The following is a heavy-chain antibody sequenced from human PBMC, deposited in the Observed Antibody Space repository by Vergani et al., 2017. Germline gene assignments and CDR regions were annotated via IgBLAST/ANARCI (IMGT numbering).Heavy chain of an antibody. CDR2: IVVGSGNT. D-gene: IGHD2-2*01. Sequence: QMQLVQSGPEVKKPGTSVKVSCKASGFTFTSSAMQWVRQARGQRLEWIGWIVVGSGNTNYAQKFQERVTITRDMSTSTAYMELSSLRSEDTAVYYCAKDGCSSSSCSAGGNWFDPWGQGTLVTVSS. CDR3: AKDGCSSSSCSAGGNWFDP. J-gene: IGHJ5*02. V-gene: IGHV1-58*02. CDR1: GFTFTSSA.